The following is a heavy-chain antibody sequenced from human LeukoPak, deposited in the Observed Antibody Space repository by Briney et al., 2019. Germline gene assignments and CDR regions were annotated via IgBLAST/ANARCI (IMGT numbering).Heavy chain of an antibody. D-gene: IGHD2-15*01. J-gene: IGHJ5*02. CDR2: IYYSGST. CDR3: ATGRDWFER. CDR1: GAYSRSYF. Sequence: SDTLPHTCSVSGAYSRSYFWTWIPLPPGKGLEWIGYIYYSGSTNYNPSLKSRVSISVDTSKNQLSLKLNSVTAADTAVYYCATGRDWFERWGQGALVTVSS. V-gene: IGHV4-59*07.